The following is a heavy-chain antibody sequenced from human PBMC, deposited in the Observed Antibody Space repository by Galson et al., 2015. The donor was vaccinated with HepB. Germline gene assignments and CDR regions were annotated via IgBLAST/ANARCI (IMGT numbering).Heavy chain of an antibody. CDR1: GFTFSYYA. V-gene: IGHV3-30*14. Sequence: SLRLSCAASGFTFSYYAMYWVRQAPGKGLEWVTLISHDGSDKYYADSVKGRFTISRDNSKNTLYLQMNSLRPEDTAVYYCARYYGDYLIDYWGQGTLVTVSS. D-gene: IGHD4-17*01. J-gene: IGHJ4*02. CDR3: ARYYGDYLIDY. CDR2: ISHDGSDK.